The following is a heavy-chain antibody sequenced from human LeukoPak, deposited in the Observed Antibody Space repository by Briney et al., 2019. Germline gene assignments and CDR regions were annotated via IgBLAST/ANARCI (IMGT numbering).Heavy chain of an antibody. CDR3: ARDASGEFYNWFDP. V-gene: IGHV4-31*03. Sequence: SETLSLTCTVSGGSISSGGDYWSLIRQHPGKGLEWIGYIYYTGTTYYNPSLKSRLTISVDTSKNQFSLNLRSVTAADTAVYYCARDASGEFYNWFDPWGQGTRVTVSS. CDR1: GGSISSGGDY. D-gene: IGHD3-16*01. CDR2: IYYTGTT. J-gene: IGHJ5*02.